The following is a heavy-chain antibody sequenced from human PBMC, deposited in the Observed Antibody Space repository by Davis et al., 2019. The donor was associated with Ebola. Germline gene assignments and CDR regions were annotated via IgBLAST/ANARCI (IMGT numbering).Heavy chain of an antibody. V-gene: IGHV4-31*03. CDR1: GGSISSGGYY. Sequence: SETLSLTCTVSGGSISSGGYYWSWIRQHPGKGLEWIGYIYYSGSTYYNPSLKSRVTISVDTSKNQFSLKLSSVTAADTAVYYCARIDFWSGSGFDPWGQGTLVTVSS. CDR3: ARIDFWSGSGFDP. J-gene: IGHJ5*02. CDR2: IYYSGST. D-gene: IGHD3-3*01.